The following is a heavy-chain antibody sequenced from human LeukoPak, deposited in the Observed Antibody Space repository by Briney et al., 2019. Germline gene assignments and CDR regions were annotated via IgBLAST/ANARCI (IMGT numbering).Heavy chain of an antibody. CDR2: ISSSGSTI. D-gene: IGHD2-8*01. CDR3: ARDIVLMAYAIARWFDP. V-gene: IGHV3-11*04. J-gene: IGHJ5*02. Sequence: GGYLRLSCAASGFTFSDYYMSWLRQAPGQGLEWVSYISSSGSTIYYADSVKVRFTTSRDNAKNSLYLQMNSLRAEDTAVYYCARDIVLMAYAIARWFDPWGQGTLVTVSS. CDR1: GFTFSDYY.